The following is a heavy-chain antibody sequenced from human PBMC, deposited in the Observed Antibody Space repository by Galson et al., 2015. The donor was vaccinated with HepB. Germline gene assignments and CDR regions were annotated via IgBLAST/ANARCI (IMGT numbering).Heavy chain of an antibody. CDR1: GYSFTSYW. D-gene: IGHD5-18*01. Sequence: QSGAEVKKPGESLKISCKGSGYSFTSYWIGWVRQMPGKGLEWMGIIYPGDSDTRYSPSFQGQVTISANKSISTAYLQWSGLKASDTAMYYCARRRKTDTAMVSNAFDIWGQGTMVTVSS. CDR3: ARRRKTDTAMVSNAFDI. J-gene: IGHJ3*02. V-gene: IGHV5-51*01. CDR2: IYPGDSDT.